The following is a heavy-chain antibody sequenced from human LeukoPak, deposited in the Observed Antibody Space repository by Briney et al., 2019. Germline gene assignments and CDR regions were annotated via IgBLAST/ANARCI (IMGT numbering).Heavy chain of an antibody. J-gene: IGHJ3*02. CDR1: GGTFSSYA. D-gene: IGHD2-2*02. CDR3: ASPRCCSSTSCYRYAFDI. CDR2: IIPIFGTA. V-gene: IGHV1-69*13. Sequence: GASVKVSCKASGGTFSSYAISWVRQAPGQGLEWMGGIIPIFGTANYAQKFQGRVTITADESTSTAHMELSSLRSEDTAVYYCASPRCCSSTSCYRYAFDIWGQGTMVTVSS.